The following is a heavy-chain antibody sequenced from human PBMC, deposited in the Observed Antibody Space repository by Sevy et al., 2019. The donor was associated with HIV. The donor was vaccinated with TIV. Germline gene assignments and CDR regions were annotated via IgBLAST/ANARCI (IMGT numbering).Heavy chain of an antibody. CDR2: ISYDGDDK. Sequence: GGSLRLSCAASGFTFSYYSMHWVRQAPGKGLEWVALISYDGDDKYYADSVRGRFIISRENSRKTLYVQMNSLRAEDTAVYYCAKDGRYCSGGSCHSVGYFDSWGQGTLVTVSS. CDR1: GFTFSYYS. J-gene: IGHJ4*02. V-gene: IGHV3-30*18. CDR3: AKDGRYCSGGSCHSVGYFDS. D-gene: IGHD2-15*01.